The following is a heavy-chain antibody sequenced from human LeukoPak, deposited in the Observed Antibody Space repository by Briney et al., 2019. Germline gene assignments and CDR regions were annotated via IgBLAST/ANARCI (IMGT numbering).Heavy chain of an antibody. D-gene: IGHD3-3*01. CDR1: GGSISSYY. CDR3: ARDSILRYYYYGMDV. CDR2: IYYSGST. Sequence: KSSETLSLTCTVSGGSISSYYWSWIRQPPGKGLEWIGYIYYSGSTSYNPSLKSRVTISVDTSKNQFSLKLSSVTAADTAVYYCARDSILRYYYYGMDVWGQGTTVTVSS. J-gene: IGHJ6*02. V-gene: IGHV4-59*01.